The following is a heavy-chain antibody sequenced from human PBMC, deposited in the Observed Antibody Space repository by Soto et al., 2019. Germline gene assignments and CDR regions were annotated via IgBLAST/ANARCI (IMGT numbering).Heavy chain of an antibody. CDR3: ARECCSSTRFLDYMDV. D-gene: IGHD2-2*01. J-gene: IGHJ6*03. CDR1: GGTFSSYT. V-gene: IGHV1-69*04. CDR2: IIPILGIA. Sequence: SVKVSRKASGGTFSSYTISWVRQAPGQRLEWMGRIIPILGIANYAQKFQGRVTNTADKSTSTAYMELSSLRSEDTVVYYCARECCSSTRFLDYMDVWGKGTTVALSS.